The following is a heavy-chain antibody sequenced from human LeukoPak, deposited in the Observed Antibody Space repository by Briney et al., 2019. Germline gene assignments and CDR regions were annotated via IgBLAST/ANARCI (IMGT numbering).Heavy chain of an antibody. CDR1: GYTFTSYG. V-gene: IGHV1-18*01. D-gene: IGHD3-22*01. CDR3: ARDTYYYDSSGYSPDY. J-gene: IGHJ4*02. Sequence: GASVKVSCKASGYTFTSYGISWVRQAPGQGLEWMGWISAYNGNTNYAQKLQGRVTMTTDTSTSTAYMELRSLRSDDTAVYYCARDTYYYDSSGYSPDYWGQGTLVTVSS. CDR2: ISAYNGNT.